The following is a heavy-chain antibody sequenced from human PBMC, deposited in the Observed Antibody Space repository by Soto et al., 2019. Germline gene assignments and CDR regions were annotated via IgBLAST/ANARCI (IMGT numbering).Heavy chain of an antibody. CDR2: ISGSGGST. V-gene: IGHV3-23*01. J-gene: IGHJ4*02. D-gene: IGHD5-18*01. CDR1: GFTFSSYA. Sequence: EVQLLESGGGLVHPGGSLRLSCAASGFTFSSYAMSWVRQAPGKGLEWVSAISGSGGSTYYADSVKGRFTISRDNSKNTLYLQMNSLRAEDTAVYYCATHTPGGYSYGYWVYWGQGTLVTVSS. CDR3: ATHTPGGYSYGYWVY.